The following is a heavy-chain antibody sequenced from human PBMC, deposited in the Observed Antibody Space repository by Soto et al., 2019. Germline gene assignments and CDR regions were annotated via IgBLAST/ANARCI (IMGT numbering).Heavy chain of an antibody. CDR2: LYYIGSA. V-gene: IGHV4-39*01. J-gene: IGHJ4*02. CDR1: GVSVSSPSFY. D-gene: IGHD3-16*02. Sequence: NPSETLSLTCSVSGVSVSSPSFYWAWVRQSPGKGLEWIGSLYYIGSAYYSPSLKSRITISADSSRNQFSLKLASVTAADTGLYFCTGQAAGRYPPQEFGHWGRGALVAVSS. CDR3: TGQAAGRYPPQEFGH.